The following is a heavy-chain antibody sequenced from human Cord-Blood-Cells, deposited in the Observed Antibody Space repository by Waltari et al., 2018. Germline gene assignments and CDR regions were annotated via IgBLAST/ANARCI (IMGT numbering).Heavy chain of an antibody. CDR3: ATMYSSSWYGGNAFDI. V-gene: IGHV4-39*01. Sequence: QLQLQESGPGLVKPSETLSLTCTVSGGSISSSSYYWGWIRPPPGKGLEWIGSIYYSGSTYYNPSLKSRVTISVDTSKNQFSLKLSSVTAADTAVYYCATMYSSSWYGGNAFDIWGQGTMVTVSS. J-gene: IGHJ3*02. CDR2: IYYSGST. CDR1: GGSISSSSYY. D-gene: IGHD6-13*01.